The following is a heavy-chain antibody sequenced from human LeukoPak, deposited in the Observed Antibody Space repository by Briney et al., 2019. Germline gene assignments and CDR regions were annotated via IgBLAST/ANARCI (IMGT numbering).Heavy chain of an antibody. CDR1: GFTFSSYG. CDR3: EYSSSSIFDY. CDR2: IRYDGSNK. Sequence: GGSLRPSCAASGFTFSSYGMHWVRQAPGKGLEWVAFIRYDGSNKYYADSVKGRFTISRDNSKNTLYLQMNSLRAEDPAVYYCEYSSSSIFDYWGQGTLVTVSS. D-gene: IGHD6-6*01. V-gene: IGHV3-30*02. J-gene: IGHJ4*02.